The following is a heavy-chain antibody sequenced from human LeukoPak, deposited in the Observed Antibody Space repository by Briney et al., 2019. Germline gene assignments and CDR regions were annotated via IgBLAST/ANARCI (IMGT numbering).Heavy chain of an antibody. CDR2: INPKSGGT. Sequence: ASVTLSCTASGYTFTAYYMHLMRQRPGQGLESMGWINPKSGGTKYAQKFQDRVTMTWDTSIATAYVELSRLSSDDTAVYYCVRDRDGDYAYEAFDLWGQGTMVDVSS. V-gene: IGHV1-2*02. CDR1: GYTFTAYY. D-gene: IGHD4-17*01. J-gene: IGHJ3*01. CDR3: VRDRDGDYAYEAFDL.